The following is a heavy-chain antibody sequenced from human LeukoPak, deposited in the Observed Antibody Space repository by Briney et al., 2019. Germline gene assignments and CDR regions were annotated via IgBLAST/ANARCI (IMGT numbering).Heavy chain of an antibody. D-gene: IGHD3-16*01. CDR3: ATQTLRSWFDP. Sequence: SETLSLSCAVYGGSFSGYYWSWIRQPPGKGLEWIGEINHSGSTNYNPSLKSRVTISVDTSKNQFSLKLSSVTAADTAVYYCATQTLRSWFDPWGQGTLVTVSS. CDR2: INHSGST. V-gene: IGHV4-34*01. J-gene: IGHJ5*02. CDR1: GGSFSGYY.